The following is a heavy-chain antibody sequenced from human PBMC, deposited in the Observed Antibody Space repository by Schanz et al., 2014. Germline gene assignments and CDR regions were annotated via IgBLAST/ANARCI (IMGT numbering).Heavy chain of an antibody. J-gene: IGHJ5*02. Sequence: QVQLQESGPGLVKPSETLSLTCTVSGGSISSFYWSWIRQPAGKGLEWIGRIYTNGSTKYNPSLKSRFTMSVDTSKTHFSLKLSSVTAADTAVYYCARGGYCSRTSCYFKGGWFDPWGQGTLVTVSS. D-gene: IGHD2-2*01. CDR3: ARGGYCSRTSCYFKGGWFDP. CDR1: GGSISSFY. V-gene: IGHV4-4*07. CDR2: IYTNGST.